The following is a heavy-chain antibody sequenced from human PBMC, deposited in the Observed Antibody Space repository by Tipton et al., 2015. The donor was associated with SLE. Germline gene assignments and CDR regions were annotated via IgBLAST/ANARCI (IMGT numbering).Heavy chain of an antibody. CDR2: IHHRGNT. CDR3: ARDLGYINWGSQGYFDY. D-gene: IGHD7-27*01. J-gene: IGHJ4*02. V-gene: IGHV4-34*01. CDR1: GGSFSAYF. Sequence: TLSLTCAVYGGSFSAYFWSWIRQSPGQGLEWIGEIHHRGNTNYNPSLKSRVTISVDTSKNQFSLKLSSATAADTAVYYCARDLGYINWGSQGYFDYWGQGTLVTVSS.